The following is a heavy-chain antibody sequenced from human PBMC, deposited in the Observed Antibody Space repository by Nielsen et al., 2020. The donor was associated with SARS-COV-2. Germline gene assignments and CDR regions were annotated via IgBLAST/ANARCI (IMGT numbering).Heavy chain of an antibody. J-gene: IGHJ6*03. CDR1: GGSFSGYY. D-gene: IGHD1-26*01. CDR2: INHSGST. V-gene: IGHV4-34*01. Sequence: GSLRLSCAVYGGSFSGYYWSWIRQPPGKGLEWIGEINHSGSTNYNPSLKSRVTISVDTSKNQFSLKPSSVTAADTAVYYCARNRVGATRYMDVWGKGTTVTVSS. CDR3: ARNRVGATRYMDV.